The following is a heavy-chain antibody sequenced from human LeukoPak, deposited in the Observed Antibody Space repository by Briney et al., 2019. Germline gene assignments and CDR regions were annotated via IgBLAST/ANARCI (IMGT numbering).Heavy chain of an antibody. CDR2: MNPSGST. Sequence: ASETLSLTCAVYGGSFSGYYWTWIRQTPEKGLEWIGEMNPSGSTSYNPSLKSRVTISVDTSKNQFSLKLRSVTAADMAVYYCARGRQDVTMIVVVMAAVSYYLDVWGKGTTVTVS. CDR1: GGSFSGYY. J-gene: IGHJ6*03. D-gene: IGHD3-22*01. V-gene: IGHV4-34*01. CDR3: ARGRQDVTMIVVVMAAVSYYLDV.